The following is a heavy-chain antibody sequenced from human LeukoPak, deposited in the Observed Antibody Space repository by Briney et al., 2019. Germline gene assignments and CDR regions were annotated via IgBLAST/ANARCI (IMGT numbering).Heavy chain of an antibody. Sequence: MPSETLSLTCTVSGGSISSYYWSWIRQPPGKGLEWIGYIYSSGSTNYNPSLKSRVTISVDTSKNQFSLKLSSVTAADTAVYYCARQYSSSSSLDYWGQGTLVTVSS. CDR3: ARQYSSSSSLDY. J-gene: IGHJ4*02. V-gene: IGHV4-59*08. CDR1: GGSISSYY. CDR2: IYSSGST. D-gene: IGHD6-6*01.